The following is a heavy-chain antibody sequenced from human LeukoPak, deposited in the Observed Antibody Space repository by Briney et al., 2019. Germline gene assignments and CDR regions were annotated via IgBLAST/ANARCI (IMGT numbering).Heavy chain of an antibody. CDR3: ARVRSGWYFDY. D-gene: IGHD6-19*01. V-gene: IGHV3-48*01. Sequence: PGGSLRLSCAASGFTFSAYSMKWARQPPGKGLEWVSFISGSSTIISYADSVKGRFTISRDKAKNSLYLQMNSLRAEDTAIYYCARVRSGWYFDYWGQGTPVTASS. CDR2: ISGSSTII. CDR1: GFTFSAYS. J-gene: IGHJ4*02.